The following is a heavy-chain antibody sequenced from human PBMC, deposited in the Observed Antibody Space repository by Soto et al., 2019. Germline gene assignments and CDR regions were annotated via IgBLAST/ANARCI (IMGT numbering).Heavy chain of an antibody. V-gene: IGHV3-74*01. CDR2: IKSDGSYT. CDR1: GFTFNTYW. Sequence: EVQLVESGGGLVQPGGSLRLSCAASGFTFNTYWMQWVRQAPGKGLVWVSRIKSDGSYTNYADSVKGRFTISRDNAKNTLFWQMNSLGAEDTAVYYCATGGSGYFTFWGQGTLVTVSS. D-gene: IGHD3-22*01. J-gene: IGHJ4*02. CDR3: ATGGSGYFTF.